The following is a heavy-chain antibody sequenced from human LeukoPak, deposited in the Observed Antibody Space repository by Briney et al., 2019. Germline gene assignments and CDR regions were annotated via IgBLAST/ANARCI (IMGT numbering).Heavy chain of an antibody. D-gene: IGHD1-1*01. CDR2: INHSGST. Sequence: AETLSLTCAAYRGSFSGYYWIWIRQSPGNKLEWIGEINHSGSTNYNPSLKSRVTISVDTSENQFSLNLTSVTAADTAVYYCAVGYNWNDDGEAFDIWGQGTMVTVSS. CDR3: AVGYNWNDDGEAFDI. J-gene: IGHJ3*02. V-gene: IGHV4-34*01. CDR1: RGSFSGYY.